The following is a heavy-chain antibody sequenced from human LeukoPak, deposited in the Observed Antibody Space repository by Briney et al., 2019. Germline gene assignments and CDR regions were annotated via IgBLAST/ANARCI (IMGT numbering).Heavy chain of an antibody. CDR3: ARELTTTGYYFDY. CDR2: INPNSGDT. CDR1: GYTFSGYY. D-gene: IGHD1-1*01. V-gene: IGHV1-2*02. J-gene: IGHJ4*02. Sequence: GASVKVSCKASGYTFSGYYMHWVRRAPGQGLEWMGWINPNSGDTNFAQKFQGRVTMTRDTSISTAYMELSRLRSDDTAVYYCARELTTTGYYFDYWGQGTLVTVSS.